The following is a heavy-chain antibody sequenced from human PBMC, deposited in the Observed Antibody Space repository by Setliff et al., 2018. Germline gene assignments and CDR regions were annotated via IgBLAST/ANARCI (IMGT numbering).Heavy chain of an antibody. J-gene: IGHJ6*02. V-gene: IGHV4-61*02. CDR3: VRDRTAYSYGLDV. Sequence: SETLSLTCTVSGGSISSGTYYWSWIRQPAGKGLEWIGRLHTSGSIDYNPSLKSRVTISVDPSKNQFALNLRSVTAADTAVYYCVRDRTAYSYGLDVWAQGTTVTVSS. D-gene: IGHD5-18*01. CDR2: LHTSGSI. CDR1: GGSISSGTYY.